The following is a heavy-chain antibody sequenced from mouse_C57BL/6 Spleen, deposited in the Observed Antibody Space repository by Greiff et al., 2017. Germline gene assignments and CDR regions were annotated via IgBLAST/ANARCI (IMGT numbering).Heavy chain of an antibody. V-gene: IGHV5-6*01. J-gene: IGHJ1*03. CDR2: ISSGGSYT. CDR1: GFTFSSYG. D-gene: IGHD1-2*01. CDR3: ARHITTRWYFDV. Sequence: EVQLVESGGDLVKPGGSLKLSCAASGFTFSSYGMSWVRQTPDKRLEWVATISSGGSYTYYPDSVKGRFTISRDNAKNTLYLQMSSLKSEDTAMYYCARHITTRWYFDVWGTGTTVTVSS.